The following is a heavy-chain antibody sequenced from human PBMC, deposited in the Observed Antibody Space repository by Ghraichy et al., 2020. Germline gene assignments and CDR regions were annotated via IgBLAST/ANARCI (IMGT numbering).Heavy chain of an antibody. V-gene: IGHV3-74*01. CDR3: ARESTVTTGFDP. CDR1: GFTFSSNW. D-gene: IGHD4-17*01. Sequence: LSLTCAASGFTFSSNWMHWVRQAPGKGLVWVSRINTDGSSTSYADSVKGRFTISRDNAKNTLFLQMNSLRAEDTAVYYCARESTVTTGFDPWGQGTQVTVSS. CDR2: INTDGSST. J-gene: IGHJ5*02.